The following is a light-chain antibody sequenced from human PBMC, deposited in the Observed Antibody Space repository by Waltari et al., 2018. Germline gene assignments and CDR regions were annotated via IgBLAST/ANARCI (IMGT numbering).Light chain of an antibody. Sequence: ALSQPASVSGSPGQTITIRCNGTSGYDGGYEYVSCYQQHPGKAPKLMIYDVTNRPSGVSNRFSGSKSGNTASLTISGLQAEDEADYYCSSYTGSSTLAFGGGTKLTVL. V-gene: IGLV2-14*03. CDR2: DVT. J-gene: IGLJ2*01. CDR3: SSYTGSSTLA. CDR1: SGYDGGYEY.